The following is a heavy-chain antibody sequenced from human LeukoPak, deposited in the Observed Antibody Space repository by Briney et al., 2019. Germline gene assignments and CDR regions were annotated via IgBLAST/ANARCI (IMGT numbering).Heavy chain of an antibody. D-gene: IGHD4-17*01. Sequence: GGSLRLSCAASGFTFSSYTMNWVRQPPGKGLEWVSNIGTSTTTIYCADSVKGRFTISRDNAKNSLYLQMNSLRAEDTAVYYCTRHPYGVLDYWGQGTLVTVSS. CDR2: IGTSTTTI. CDR1: GFTFSSYT. CDR3: TRHPYGVLDY. J-gene: IGHJ4*02. V-gene: IGHV3-48*04.